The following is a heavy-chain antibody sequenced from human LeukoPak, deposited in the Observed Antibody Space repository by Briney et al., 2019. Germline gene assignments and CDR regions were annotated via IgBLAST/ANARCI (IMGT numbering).Heavy chain of an antibody. CDR2: ISSSGSTI. Sequence: GGSLRLSCAASGFTFSSYEMNWVRQAPGKGLEWVSYISSSGSTIYYADSVKGRFTISRDNAKNSLYLQMNSLRAEDTAVYYCAREFYSSGWFDYWGQVTLVTVSS. V-gene: IGHV3-48*03. J-gene: IGHJ4*02. CDR3: AREFYSSGWFDY. D-gene: IGHD6-19*01. CDR1: GFTFSSYE.